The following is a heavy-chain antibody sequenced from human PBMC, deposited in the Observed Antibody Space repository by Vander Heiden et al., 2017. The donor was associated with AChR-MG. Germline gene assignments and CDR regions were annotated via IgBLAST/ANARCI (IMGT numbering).Heavy chain of an antibody. J-gene: IGHJ3*02. CDR3: TSWGKMATIYSFDI. Sequence: QVQLQESGPGRVKPSATLSLTCTVSGGSISSYYWSWIRQAPGKGLEWIGYTYNSGSTNSNPSRKSRVAMSLDMSKNQFSLKLTSVKAEDTATYYCTSWGKMATIYSFDIWGQGTMVTVSS. CDR1: GGSISSYY. CDR2: TYNSGST. V-gene: IGHV4-4*08. D-gene: IGHD3-16*01.